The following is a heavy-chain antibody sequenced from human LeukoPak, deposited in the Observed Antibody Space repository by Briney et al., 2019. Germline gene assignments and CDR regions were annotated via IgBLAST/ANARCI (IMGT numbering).Heavy chain of an antibody. CDR1: GASISSGSYY. J-gene: IGHJ5*02. CDR3: ARVHAIILGLDWFDP. V-gene: IGHV4-61*02. D-gene: IGHD2/OR15-2a*01. Sequence: SETLSLTCTVSGASISSGSYYWSWIRQPAGKGLEWIGRIYTSGSTNYNPSLKSRVTISVDTSKNQFSLKLSSVTAADTAVYYCARVHAIILGLDWFDPWGQGTLVTVSS. CDR2: IYTSGST.